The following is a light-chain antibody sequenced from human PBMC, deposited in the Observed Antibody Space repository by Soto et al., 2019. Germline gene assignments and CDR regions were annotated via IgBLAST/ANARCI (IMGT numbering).Light chain of an antibody. CDR1: SSDVGAYNS. CDR3: SSYAGSNNYV. Sequence: QSVLAQPASVSGSPGQSITISCTGTSSDVGAYNSVSWYQQHPHKAPQVIIYKGSQRPSGVSNRFSGSTSGNAASLTVSGLQAEDEADYYCSSYAGSNNYVFGTGTKVTVL. J-gene: IGLJ1*01. CDR2: KGS. V-gene: IGLV2-14*02.